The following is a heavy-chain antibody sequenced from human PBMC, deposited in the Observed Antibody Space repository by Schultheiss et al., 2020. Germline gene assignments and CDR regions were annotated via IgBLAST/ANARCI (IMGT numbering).Heavy chain of an antibody. CDR2: IYSGGST. Sequence: GGSLRLSCAASGFTFSNYGMHWVRQAPGKGLEWVSVIYSGGSTYYADSVKGRFTISRDNSKNTLYLQMNSLRAEDTAVYYCARVGDSIWFGELFAYGMDVWGQGTTVTVSS. V-gene: IGHV3-NL1*01. D-gene: IGHD3-10*01. J-gene: IGHJ6*02. CDR3: ARVGDSIWFGELFAYGMDV. CDR1: GFTFSNYG.